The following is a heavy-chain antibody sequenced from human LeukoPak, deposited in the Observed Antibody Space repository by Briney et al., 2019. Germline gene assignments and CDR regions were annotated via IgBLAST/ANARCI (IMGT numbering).Heavy chain of an antibody. CDR3: AKDRFDFYFDY. V-gene: IGHV3-53*01. Sequence: ETLSLTCAVYGGSFSGYYWSWVRQAPGKGLEWVSVIYSGGSTYYADSVKGRFTISRDNSKNTLYLQMNSLRAEDTAVYYCAKDRFDFYFDYWGQGTLVTVSS. D-gene: IGHD3-10*01. CDR2: IYSGGST. J-gene: IGHJ4*02. CDR1: GGSFSGYY.